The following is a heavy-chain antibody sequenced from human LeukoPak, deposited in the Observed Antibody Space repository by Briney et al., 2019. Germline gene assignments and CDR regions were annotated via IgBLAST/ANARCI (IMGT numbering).Heavy chain of an antibody. CDR2: ISTYNGNT. Sequence: ASVKVSCKASGYTFTSYGISWVRQAPGQGLEWMGWISTYNGNTNYAQKFQGRVTTTRGTSTSTVYMELSSLRSEDTAVYYCARVTSSGCFDYWGQGTLVTVSS. J-gene: IGHJ4*02. V-gene: IGHV1-18*01. D-gene: IGHD6-19*01. CDR1: GYTFTSYG. CDR3: ARVTSSGCFDY.